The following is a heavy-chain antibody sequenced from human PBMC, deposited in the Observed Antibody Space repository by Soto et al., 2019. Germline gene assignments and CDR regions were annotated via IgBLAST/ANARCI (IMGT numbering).Heavy chain of an antibody. J-gene: IGHJ6*02. D-gene: IGHD3-3*01. V-gene: IGHV3-15*01. CDR2: IKSKTDGGTT. CDR3: TTDKDFWPYWDYGMDV. Sequence: PGGSLRLSCAGSGFTLSDHYIDWVRQAPGKGLEWVGRIKSKTDGGTTDYAAPVKGRFTISRDDSKNTLYLQMNSLKTEDTAVYYCTTDKDFWPYWDYGMDVWGQGTTVTVSS. CDR1: GFTLSDHY.